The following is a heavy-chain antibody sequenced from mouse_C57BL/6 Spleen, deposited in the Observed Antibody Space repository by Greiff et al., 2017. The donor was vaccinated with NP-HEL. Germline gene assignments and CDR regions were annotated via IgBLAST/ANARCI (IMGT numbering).Heavy chain of an antibody. CDR3: ARKGTYYSKDY. V-gene: IGHV1-69*01. CDR2: IDPSDSYT. Sequence: VQLQQPGAELVMPGASVKLSCKASGYTFTSYWMHWVKQRPGQGLEWIGEIDPSDSYTNYNQKFKGKSTLTVDKSSSTAYMQLSSLTSEDSAVYYCARKGTYYSKDYWGQGTTLTVSS. CDR1: GYTFTSYW. J-gene: IGHJ2*01. D-gene: IGHD2-5*01.